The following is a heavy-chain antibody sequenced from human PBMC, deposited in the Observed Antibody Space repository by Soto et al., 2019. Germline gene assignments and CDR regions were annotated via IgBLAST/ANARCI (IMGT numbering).Heavy chain of an antibody. J-gene: IGHJ6*02. CDR1: GWSISSYY. Sequence: SETLSLTCTGSGWSISSYYWSWIRQPPGKGLEWIGYIYYSGSTNYNPSLKSRVTISVDTSKNHFSLKLISVTAADTAVYYCASGGSGWYYYYYGMDVWGQGTTVTVSS. V-gene: IGHV4-59*01. CDR3: ASGGSGWYYYYYGMDV. D-gene: IGHD6-19*01. CDR2: IYYSGST.